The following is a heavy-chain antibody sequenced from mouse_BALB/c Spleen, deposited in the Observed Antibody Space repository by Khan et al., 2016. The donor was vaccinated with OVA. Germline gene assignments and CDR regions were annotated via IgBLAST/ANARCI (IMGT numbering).Heavy chain of an antibody. Sequence: QVQLKESGAEPARPGASVKMSCKVSGYTFTSYTIHWIKERPGQGLEWIGYINPSNGYTNYNQKFRDKATLTTDKSSTTAYLQLSSLTSDDSAVYNCVRDGAYHRNDGWFAYWGQGTLVTVSA. CDR1: GYTFTSYT. CDR3: VRDGAYHRNDGWFAY. CDR2: INPSNGYT. V-gene: IGHV1-4*01. D-gene: IGHD2-14*01. J-gene: IGHJ3*01.